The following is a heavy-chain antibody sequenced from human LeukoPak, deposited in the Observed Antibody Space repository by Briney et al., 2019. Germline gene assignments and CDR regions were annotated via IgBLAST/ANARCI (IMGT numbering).Heavy chain of an antibody. CDR1: GGPISSYY. V-gene: IGHV4-59*01. CDR2: IYYSGST. Sequence: SETLSLTCTVSGGPISSYYWSWIRQPPGKGLEWIGYIYYSGSTNYNPSLKSRVTISVHTSKNQFSLKLSSVTAADTAVYYCARVDTAMVFDYWGQGTLVTVSS. J-gene: IGHJ4*02. CDR3: ARVDTAMVFDY. D-gene: IGHD5-18*01.